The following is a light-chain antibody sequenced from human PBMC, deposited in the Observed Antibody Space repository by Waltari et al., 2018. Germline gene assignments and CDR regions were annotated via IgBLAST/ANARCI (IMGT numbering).Light chain of an antibody. CDR3: CSYAGSSTVL. Sequence: QTALTQPASVSGSPGQSITISCTGTSSDVGSYNLLSWYQQRPGKAPKLMIYGDSKRRSGIANRLSGSKSGNTASLTISGLQAEDEADYSCCSYAGSSTVLFGGGTKVTVL. J-gene: IGLJ2*01. CDR2: GDS. V-gene: IGLV2-23*01. CDR1: SSDVGSYNL.